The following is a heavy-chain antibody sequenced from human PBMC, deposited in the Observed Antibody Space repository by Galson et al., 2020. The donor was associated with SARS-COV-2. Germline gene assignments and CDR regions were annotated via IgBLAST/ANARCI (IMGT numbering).Heavy chain of an antibody. D-gene: IGHD3-22*01. CDR3: AKGFEYYARGGYWVSARHSGYFDL. CDR1: TYSVRSDDSY. J-gene: IGHJ2*01. CDR2: VSDSGST. V-gene: IGHV4-30-4*01. Sequence: ASETLSLTCTVSTYSVRSDDSYWSWIRQSPGKGLEWIGHVSDSGSTSYNPSLRSRLSLSIDTSKNQFSMRLRSVTAADTAVYYCAKGFEYYARGGYWVSARHSGYFDLWGRGTLVTVSS.